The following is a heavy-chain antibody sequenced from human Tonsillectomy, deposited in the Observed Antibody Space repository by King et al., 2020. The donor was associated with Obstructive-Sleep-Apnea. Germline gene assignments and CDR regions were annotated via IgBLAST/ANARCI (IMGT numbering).Heavy chain of an antibody. J-gene: IGHJ2*01. CDR1: GYTFTSIC. Sequence: QLVQSGAEVKKPGASVKVSCKASGYTFTSICISWVRQAPGQGLEWMGWISAYTGNTYYAQKRQDRVTMTTDTATSTAYMELRSLRSDDTAVYYCVRDSSPFDIWGRGTLVTVSS. V-gene: IGHV1-18*01. D-gene: IGHD2-2*01. CDR2: ISAYTGNT. CDR3: VRDSSPFDI.